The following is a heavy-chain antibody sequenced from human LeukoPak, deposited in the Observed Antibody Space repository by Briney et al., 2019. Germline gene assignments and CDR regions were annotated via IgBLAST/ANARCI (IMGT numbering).Heavy chain of an antibody. CDR1: GGSISSYY. D-gene: IGHD6-13*01. V-gene: IGHV4-59*01. CDR3: ARSYSSSWSDYFDY. CDR2: IYYSGST. J-gene: IGHJ4*02. Sequence: SETLPLTCTVSGGSISSYYWSWIRQPPGKGLEWIGYIYYSGSTNCNPSLKSRVTISVDTSKNQFSLKLSSVTAADTAVYYCARSYSSSWSDYFDYWGQGTLVTVSS.